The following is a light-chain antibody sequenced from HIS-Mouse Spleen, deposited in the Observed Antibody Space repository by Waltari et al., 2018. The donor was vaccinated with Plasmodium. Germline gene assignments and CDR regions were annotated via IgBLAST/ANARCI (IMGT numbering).Light chain of an antibody. CDR2: EDS. CDR1: ALPKKY. CDR3: YSTDSSGNHRV. J-gene: IGLJ3*02. V-gene: IGLV3-10*01. Sequence: SSELTQDPAVSVALGQTVRITCSGDALPKKYAYWYQQKSGQAPVLVIYEDSKRPSGTPERFFGSSSGTMATLTISGAKVEDEADYYCYSTDSSGNHRVFGGGTKLTVL.